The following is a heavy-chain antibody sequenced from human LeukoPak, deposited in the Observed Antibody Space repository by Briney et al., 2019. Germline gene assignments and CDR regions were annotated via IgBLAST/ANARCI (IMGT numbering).Heavy chain of an antibody. CDR2: INPNSGGT. J-gene: IGHJ4*02. Sequence: GASVKVSCKASAYSFTGYYMHWERQAPGQGLEWMGWINPNSGGTKYAQKFQGRVTMTRDTSISTAYMELSRLKSDDTAVYYCAAPYYDTSGYFLDYYLWGQGTLVTVSS. V-gene: IGHV1-2*02. D-gene: IGHD3-22*01. CDR1: AYSFTGYY. CDR3: AAPYYDTSGYFLDYYL.